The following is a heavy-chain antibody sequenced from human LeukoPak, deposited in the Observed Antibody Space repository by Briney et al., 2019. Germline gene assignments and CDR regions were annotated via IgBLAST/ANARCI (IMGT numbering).Heavy chain of an antibody. D-gene: IGHD5-24*01. J-gene: IGHJ4*02. CDR2: IYTSGST. Sequence: PSETLSLTCTVSGGSISSGSYYWSWIRQPAGKGLEWIGRIYTSGSTNYNPSLKSRVTISVDTSKNQFSLKLSSVTAADTAVYYCARSTDGYKFDYWGQGTLVTVSS. CDR3: ARSTDGYKFDY. CDR1: GGSISSGSYY. V-gene: IGHV4-61*02.